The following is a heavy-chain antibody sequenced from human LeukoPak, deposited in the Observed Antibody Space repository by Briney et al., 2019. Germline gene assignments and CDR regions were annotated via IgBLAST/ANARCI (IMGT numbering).Heavy chain of an antibody. Sequence: SETLSLTCNVSGASMSSNYWSWIRQPPGKGLEWICYIYHSGNTNYTPSLESRVTMSVDESNTQFSLRVHFVSAVDTAVYYCASTRRAAVAGRFDSWGKGTLVTVSS. CDR3: ASTRRAAVAGRFDS. D-gene: IGHD6-19*01. CDR2: IYHSGNT. J-gene: IGHJ4*02. V-gene: IGHV4-4*09. CDR1: GASMSSNY.